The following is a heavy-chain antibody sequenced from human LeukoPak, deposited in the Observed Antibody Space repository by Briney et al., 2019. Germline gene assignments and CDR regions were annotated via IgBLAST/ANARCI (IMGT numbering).Heavy chain of an antibody. J-gene: IGHJ6*02. CDR2: MNANSGNT. CDR3: ARDPPPGIAAAGTHYGMDV. CDR1: GYTFTSYD. V-gene: IGHV1-8*01. Sequence: ASVKVSCKASGYTFTSYDINWVRQATGQGLEWMGWMNANSGNTGYPQKFQGRVTMTRNTSISTAYMEPSSLRSEDTAVYYCARDPPPGIAAAGTHYGMDVWGQGTTVTVSS. D-gene: IGHD6-13*01.